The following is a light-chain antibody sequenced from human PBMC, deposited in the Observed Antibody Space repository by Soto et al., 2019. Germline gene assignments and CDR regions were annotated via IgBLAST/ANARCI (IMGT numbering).Light chain of an antibody. V-gene: IGLV1-40*01. CDR2: GDN. CDR1: TSNIGAPYD. Sequence: QSVRTQPPSVSGAPGQRVSISCTGSTSNIGAPYDVHWYQHLPGTAPKLLIYGDNNRPSGVPDRFSDSKSGTSAFLAISGLRSEDEADYYCAAWDDRLSAYVFGTGTKVTVL. CDR3: AAWDDRLSAYV. J-gene: IGLJ1*01.